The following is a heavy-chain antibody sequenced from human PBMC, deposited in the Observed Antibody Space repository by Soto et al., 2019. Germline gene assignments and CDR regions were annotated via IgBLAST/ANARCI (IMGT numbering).Heavy chain of an antibody. CDR1: GVSIGSNYY. V-gene: IGHV4-4*02. Sequence: QVLLQESGPGLVQPSGTLSLSCVVSGVSIGSNYYWGWVRQPPGKGLEWLGDMSHIGSVNYNPSRKSRVTISMDTSQNQFSLKLASVTAADTAVYYCARSLGWYAIDYWGQGTLVIVSS. CDR2: MSHIGSV. J-gene: IGHJ4*02. CDR3: ARSLGWYAIDY. D-gene: IGHD6-19*01.